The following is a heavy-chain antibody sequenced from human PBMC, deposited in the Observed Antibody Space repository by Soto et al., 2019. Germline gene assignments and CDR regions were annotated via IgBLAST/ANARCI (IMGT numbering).Heavy chain of an antibody. CDR1: GYTFSSYG. D-gene: IGHD3-9*01. CDR2: ISAYNGNT. J-gene: IGHJ4*02. V-gene: IGHV1-18*01. CDR3: ARSDILTGWLDY. Sequence: QVQLVQSGAEVKKPGASVKVSCKASGYTFSSYGVSWVRQAPGHGLEWMGWISAYNGNTNYVQKLQGRVTMTTDTSTETAYMELRSLRSDDTAVYYCARSDILTGWLDYWGQGTLVTVSS.